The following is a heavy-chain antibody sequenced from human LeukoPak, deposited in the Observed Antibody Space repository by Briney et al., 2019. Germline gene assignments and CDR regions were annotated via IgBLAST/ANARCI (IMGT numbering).Heavy chain of an antibody. J-gene: IGHJ4*02. CDR3: ARDFYGDFSKFDY. D-gene: IGHD4-17*01. CDR1: GFPFSTYG. CDR2: IWFDGSNK. Sequence: GGSLRLSCAAAGFPFSTYGMHWVRQAPGMGLEWVAVIWFDGSNKDYGDSVKGRFTISRDNSKNTVYLQMNSLRAEDTAVYYCARDFYGDFSKFDYWGQGTLVTVSS. V-gene: IGHV3-33*01.